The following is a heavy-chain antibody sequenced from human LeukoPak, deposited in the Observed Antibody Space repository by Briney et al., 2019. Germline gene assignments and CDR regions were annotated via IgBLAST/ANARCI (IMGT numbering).Heavy chain of an antibody. J-gene: IGHJ4*02. Sequence: ASVKVSCKASGYTFTGYYMHWVRQAPGQGLEWMGWINPNSGGTNYAQKFQGRVTMTRDTSISTDYMELSRLRSDDTAVYYCARVAYYYEGPGYWGQGTLVTVSS. D-gene: IGHD3-22*01. V-gene: IGHV1-2*02. CDR2: INPNSGGT. CDR3: ARVAYYYEGPGY. CDR1: GYTFTGYY.